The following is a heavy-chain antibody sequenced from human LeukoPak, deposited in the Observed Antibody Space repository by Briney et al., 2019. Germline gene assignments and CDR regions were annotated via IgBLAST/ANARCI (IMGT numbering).Heavy chain of an antibody. CDR2: MNPNSGNT. D-gene: IGHD3-10*01. J-gene: IGHJ5*02. V-gene: IGHV1-8*01. Sequence: ASVKVSSKASGYTFTSYDINWVRQATGQGLEWMGWMNPNSGNTGYAQKFQGRVTMTRNTSISTAYMELSSLRSEDTAVYYCARRDYYGSGSQTWGQGTLVTVSS. CDR1: GYTFTSYD. CDR3: ARRDYYGSGSQT.